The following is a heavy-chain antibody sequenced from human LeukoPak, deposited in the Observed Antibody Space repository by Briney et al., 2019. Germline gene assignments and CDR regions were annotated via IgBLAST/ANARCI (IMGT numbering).Heavy chain of an antibody. V-gene: IGHV1-18*01. CDR3: ARMLDSDIVVVVAATAWDAFDI. CDR1: GYTFTTYG. J-gene: IGHJ3*02. Sequence: ASVKVSCKSSGYTFTTYGITWVRQAPGQGLEWMGWISTDNGDTNYAQKLQGRVTMTTDTSISTAYMELSSLRSEDTAVYYCARMLDSDIVVVVAATAWDAFDIWGQGTMVTVSS. D-gene: IGHD2-15*01. CDR2: ISTDNGDT.